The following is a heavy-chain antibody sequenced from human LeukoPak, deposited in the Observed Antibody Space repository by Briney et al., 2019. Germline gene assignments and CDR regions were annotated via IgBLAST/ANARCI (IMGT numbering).Heavy chain of an antibody. CDR1: GGSISSYY. D-gene: IGHD1-26*01. CDR2: IYYSGST. J-gene: IGHJ4*02. V-gene: IGHV4-59*01. CDR3: AISSGSYFDY. Sequence: SETLSLTCTVSGGSISSYYWSWIRQPPGKGLEWIGYIYYSGSTNYNPSLKSRVTISVDTSKNQFSLKLSSVTAADTAVYYCAISSGSYFDYWGQGTLVTVSS.